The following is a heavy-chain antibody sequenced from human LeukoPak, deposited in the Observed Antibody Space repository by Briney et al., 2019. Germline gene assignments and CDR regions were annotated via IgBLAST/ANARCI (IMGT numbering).Heavy chain of an antibody. CDR1: GGSISSYY. Sequence: SETLSLTCTVSGGSISSYYWSWIRQPPGKGLEWVGYIYYSGSTNYNPSLKSRVTISVDTSKNQFSLKLSSVTAADTAVYYCARGHYYDSSGLYFDYWGQGTLVTVSS. D-gene: IGHD3-22*01. J-gene: IGHJ4*02. V-gene: IGHV4-59*01. CDR3: ARGHYYDSSGLYFDY. CDR2: IYYSGST.